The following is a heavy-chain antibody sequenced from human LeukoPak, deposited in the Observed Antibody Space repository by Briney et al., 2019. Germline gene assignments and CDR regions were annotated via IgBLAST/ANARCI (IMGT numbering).Heavy chain of an antibody. V-gene: IGHV3-30*02. D-gene: IGHD3-22*01. CDR1: GFTFSSYA. Sequence: GGSLRLSCAASGFTFSSYAMSWVRQAPGKGLEWVAFIRYDGSNKYYADSVKGRFTISRDNFKNTLYLQMNSLRAEDTAVYYCAKDHRPYDSSGYYSRPFDYWGQGTLVTVSS. CDR2: IRYDGSNK. CDR3: AKDHRPYDSSGYYSRPFDY. J-gene: IGHJ4*02.